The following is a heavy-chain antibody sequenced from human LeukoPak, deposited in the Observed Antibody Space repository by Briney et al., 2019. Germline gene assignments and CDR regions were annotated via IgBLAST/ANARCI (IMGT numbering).Heavy chain of an antibody. J-gene: IGHJ4*02. V-gene: IGHV3-23*01. Sequence: GGSLRLSCVASGFTFSTYAMNWVRQAPGKGLEWVSVISFSGGNTNYADSVRGRFTMSRDNSKNTLYLQMNSLRAEDTAVYYCARGTHYDILTGSTLGYWGQGTLVTVSS. CDR1: GFTFSTYA. CDR3: ARGTHYDILTGSTLGY. D-gene: IGHD3-9*01. CDR2: ISFSGGNT.